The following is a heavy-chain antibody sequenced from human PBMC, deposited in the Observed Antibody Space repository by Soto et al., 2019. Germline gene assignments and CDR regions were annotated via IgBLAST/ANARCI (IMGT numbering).Heavy chain of an antibody. D-gene: IGHD2-2*01. Sequence: GASVKVSCKASGYTFTSYDINWVRQATGQGVEWMGWMNPNSGNTGYAQKFQGRVTMTRNTSISTAYMELSSLRSEDTAVYYCARVYCSSTSCYWYYYYMDVWGKGTTVTVSS. CDR2: MNPNSGNT. CDR3: ARVYCSSTSCYWYYYYMDV. CDR1: GYTFTSYD. J-gene: IGHJ6*03. V-gene: IGHV1-8*01.